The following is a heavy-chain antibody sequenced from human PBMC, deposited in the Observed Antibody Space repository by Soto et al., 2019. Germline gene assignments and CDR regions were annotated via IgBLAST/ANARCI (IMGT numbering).Heavy chain of an antibody. CDR3: AKYPYYYDSSGYYPYYYYGMDV. CDR1: GFTFSSYA. J-gene: IGHJ6*02. V-gene: IGHV3-23*01. Sequence: EVQLLESGGGLVQPGGSLRLSCAASGFTFSSYAMSWVRQAPGKGLEWVSAISGSGGSTYYADSVKGRFTISRDNSKNTLYLQMNSLRAEDKAVYYCAKYPYYYDSSGYYPYYYYGMDVWGQGTTVTVSS. D-gene: IGHD3-22*01. CDR2: ISGSGGST.